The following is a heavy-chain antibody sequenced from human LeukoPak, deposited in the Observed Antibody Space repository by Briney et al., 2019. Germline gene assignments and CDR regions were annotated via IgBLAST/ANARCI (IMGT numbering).Heavy chain of an antibody. J-gene: IGHJ4*02. CDR3: AKNTQYSGYYDC. D-gene: IGHD6-6*01. CDR2: ISDSGGIT. V-gene: IGHV3-23*01. CDR1: GFTFSSYA. Sequence: GGSLRLSCAASGFTFSSYAMSWVRQAPGKGPEWVSFISDSGGITYYADSVKGRFTISRDNSKNTLYLQMNSLRAEDTAVYYCAKNTQYSGYYDCWGQGTLVAVSS.